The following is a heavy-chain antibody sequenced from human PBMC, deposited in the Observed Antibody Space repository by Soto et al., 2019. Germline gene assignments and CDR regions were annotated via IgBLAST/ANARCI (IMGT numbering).Heavy chain of an antibody. J-gene: IGHJ4*02. Sequence: GGSLRLSCAASGFTFSSYAMSWVRQAPGKGLEWVSAISGSGGSTYYADSVKGRFTISRDNSKNTLYLQMNSLRAEDTAVYYCAKATVSGDYVWVSYRYPLGAFDYWGQGTLVTVSS. D-gene: IGHD3-16*02. CDR1: GFTFSSYA. V-gene: IGHV3-23*01. CDR2: ISGSGGST. CDR3: AKATVSGDYVWVSYRYPLGAFDY.